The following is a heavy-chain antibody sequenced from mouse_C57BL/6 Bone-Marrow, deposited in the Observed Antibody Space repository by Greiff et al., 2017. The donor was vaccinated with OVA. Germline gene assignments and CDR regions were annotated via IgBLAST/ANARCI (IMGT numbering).Heavy chain of an antibody. D-gene: IGHD2-4*01. Sequence: ESGPGLVKPSQSLSLTCSVTGYSITSGYYWNWIRQFPGNKLEWMGYISYDGSNNYNPSLKNRISITRDTSKNQFFLKLNSVTTEDTATYYCAREEDYDYEGYAMDYWGQGTSVTVSS. V-gene: IGHV3-6*01. J-gene: IGHJ4*01. CDR2: ISYDGSN. CDR3: AREEDYDYEGYAMDY. CDR1: GYSITSGYY.